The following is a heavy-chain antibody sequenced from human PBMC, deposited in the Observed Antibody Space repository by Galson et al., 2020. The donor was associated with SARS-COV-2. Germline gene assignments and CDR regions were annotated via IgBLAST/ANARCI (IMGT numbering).Heavy chain of an antibody. CDR1: GFFFSNYG. D-gene: IGHD5-12*01. J-gene: IGHJ4*02. V-gene: IGHV3-30*03. CDR3: ARARDGYNHFDD. CDR2: ISFDGFNK. Sequence: QAGGSLRLSCAASGFFFSNYGMRWVRQSPGKGLEWVAVISFDGFNKYYTDSVKGRVTVSRDDSKNTLYLQMNSLRTEDTAVYFCARARDGYNHFDDWGQGTLVTVSS.